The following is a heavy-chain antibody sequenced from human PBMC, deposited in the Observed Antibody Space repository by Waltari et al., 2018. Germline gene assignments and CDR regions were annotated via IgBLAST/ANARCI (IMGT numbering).Heavy chain of an antibody. J-gene: IGHJ4*02. CDR1: GFNFNFYA. Sequence: EAQLVESGGGLVQPGGSLRLSCEASGFNFNFYAMTWVRQAPGKGREWVSGRRGSGGDTYYPDSVKGRFTISRDNSRNTLYLQMNSLRAEDTATYYCARADQWLVPSDSWGQGMLVTVSS. CDR2: RRGSGGDT. V-gene: IGHV3-23*04. CDR3: ARADQWLVPSDS. D-gene: IGHD6-19*01.